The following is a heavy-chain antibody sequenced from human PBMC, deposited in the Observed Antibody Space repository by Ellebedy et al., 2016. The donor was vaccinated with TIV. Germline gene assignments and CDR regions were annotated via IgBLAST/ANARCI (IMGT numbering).Heavy chain of an antibody. CDR2: INPSGGST. CDR3: ARESDRSGYQGAFDI. V-gene: IGHV1-46*01. CDR1: GYTFTSYY. Sequence: ASVKVSCXASGYTFTSYYMHWVRQAPGQGLEWMGIINPSGGSTSYAQKFQGRVTMTRDASTSAVYMELSGLRSEDTAVYYCARESDRSGYQGAFDIWGQGTMVTVSS. J-gene: IGHJ3*02. D-gene: IGHD3-22*01.